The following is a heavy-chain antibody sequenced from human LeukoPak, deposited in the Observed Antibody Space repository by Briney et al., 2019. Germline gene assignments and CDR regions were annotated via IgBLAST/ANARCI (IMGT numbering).Heavy chain of an antibody. J-gene: IGHJ3*02. D-gene: IGHD2-2*03. V-gene: IGHV1-2*02. CDR1: GYTFTDYY. Sequence: ASVKVSCKTSGYTFTDYYIHWVRQAPGQGLESMGWINPNSGGTNYAQKFQGRVTMTRDTSISTAYVELSRLRSDDTAVYYCARLTGYCSSTSCDAFDIWGQGTMVTVSS. CDR2: INPNSGGT. CDR3: ARLTGYCSSTSCDAFDI.